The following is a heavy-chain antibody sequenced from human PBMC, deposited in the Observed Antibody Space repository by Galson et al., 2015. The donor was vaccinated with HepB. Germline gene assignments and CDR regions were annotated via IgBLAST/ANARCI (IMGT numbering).Heavy chain of an antibody. CDR2: TYYRSKWYN. D-gene: IGHD3-9*01. V-gene: IGHV6-1*01. Sequence: CAISGDSVSSNSAAWNWIRQSPSRGLEWLGRTYYRSKWYNGYAVSVKSRITINPDTSKNQFSLQLNSVTPEDTAVYYCARDVLRYFAWPIPSQGVDVWGQGTTVTASS. CDR3: ARDVLRYFAWPIPSQGVDV. CDR1: GDSVSSNSAA. J-gene: IGHJ6*02.